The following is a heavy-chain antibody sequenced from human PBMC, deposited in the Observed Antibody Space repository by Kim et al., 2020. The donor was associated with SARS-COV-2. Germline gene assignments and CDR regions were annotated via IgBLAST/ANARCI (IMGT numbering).Heavy chain of an antibody. D-gene: IGHD2-2*01. Sequence: GGSLRLSCAASGFIFSSYGMHWVRQAPGKGLEWVADIWYDEKSEYYADSVRGRFTISRDNSKDTVYLQMNSLRAEDTAVYYCARALYYSTADAFDIWGQGTTVTVST. CDR1: GFIFSSYG. V-gene: IGHV3-33*01. J-gene: IGHJ3*02. CDR2: IWYDEKSE. CDR3: ARALYYSTADAFDI.